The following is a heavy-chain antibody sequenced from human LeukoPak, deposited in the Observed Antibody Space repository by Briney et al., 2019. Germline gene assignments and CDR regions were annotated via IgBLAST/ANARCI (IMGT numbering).Heavy chain of an antibody. CDR2: IKQDGSEK. CDR1: GFTFLSYW. Sequence: GGSLRLSCAASGFTFLSYWMNWVRQAPGKGLEWVVNIKQDGSEKYYVDSVKGRFTISRDNAKNSLYLQMNSLRAEDTGVYYCASQRYSSSWYYLDYWGQGTLVTVSS. CDR3: ASQRYSSSWYYLDY. D-gene: IGHD6-13*01. J-gene: IGHJ4*02. V-gene: IGHV3-7*01.